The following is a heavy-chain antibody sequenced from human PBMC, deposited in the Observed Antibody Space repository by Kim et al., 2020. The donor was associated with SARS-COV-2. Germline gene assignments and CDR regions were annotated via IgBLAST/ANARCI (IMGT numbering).Heavy chain of an antibody. CDR3: ARDYGRITMVRGVSYYYYGMDV. V-gene: IGHV4-59*01. CDR1: GGSISSYY. CDR2: IYYSGST. D-gene: IGHD3-10*01. Sequence: SETLSLTCTVSGGSISSYYWSWIRQPPGKGLEWIGYIYYSGSTNYNPSLKSRVTISVDTSKNQFSLKLSSVTAADTAVYYCARDYGRITMVRGVSYYYYGMDVWGQGTTVTVSS. J-gene: IGHJ6*02.